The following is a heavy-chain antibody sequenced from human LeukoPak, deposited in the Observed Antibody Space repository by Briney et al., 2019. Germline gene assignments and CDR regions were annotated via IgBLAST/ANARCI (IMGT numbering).Heavy chain of an antibody. V-gene: IGHV1-8*01. D-gene: IGHD2-15*01. CDR3: ARAVSFFPIFPYSYQYGMGG. Sequence: ASVKVSCKASGYTFTSSVTNWVRQGLGEGVEWMGWMYPKSGNTGYAQKFQGRVTMTRKTSIRTGYICMSRLRSENTAVYYGARAVSFFPIFPYSYQYGMGGRGTGTTVTASS. CDR1: GYTFTSSV. CDR2: MYPKSGNT. J-gene: IGHJ6*04.